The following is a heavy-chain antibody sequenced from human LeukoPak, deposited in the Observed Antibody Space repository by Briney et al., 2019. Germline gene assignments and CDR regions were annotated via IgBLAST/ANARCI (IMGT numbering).Heavy chain of an antibody. CDR2: IKEDGSQK. J-gene: IGHJ5*02. V-gene: IGHV3-7*01. D-gene: IGHD2-15*01. CDR3: TRELGYCSGGSCYYWFDP. CDR1: GFTFSRYW. Sequence: GGSLRLSCAASGFTFSRYWMSWVRQAPGKGLEWVANIKEDGSQKYYVDSVKGRFTISRDNAKNSLYLQMNSLRAEDTAVYYCTRELGYCSGGSCYYWFDPWGRETWSPSPQ.